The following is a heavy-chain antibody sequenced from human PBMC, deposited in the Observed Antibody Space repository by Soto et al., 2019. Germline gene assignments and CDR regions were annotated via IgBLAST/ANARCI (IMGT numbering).Heavy chain of an antibody. CDR1: GVPFSNYW. J-gene: IGHJ5*02. V-gene: IGHV3-7*01. D-gene: IGHD6-13*01. CDR2: IKQDGSEK. Sequence: GGSMSLSCVASGVPFSNYWMSWVRPAPGKGLEWVANIKQDGSEKYYVDSVKGRFTISRDNAKNSLYLQMNSLRAEDTAVYYCAREGSSWYNWFDLWGQGTLVTVSA. CDR3: AREGSSWYNWFDL.